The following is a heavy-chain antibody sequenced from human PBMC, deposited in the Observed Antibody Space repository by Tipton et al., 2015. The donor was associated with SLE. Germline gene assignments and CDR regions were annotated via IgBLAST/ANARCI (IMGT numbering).Heavy chain of an antibody. J-gene: IGHJ4*02. CDR2: INHSGST. V-gene: IGHV4-34*01. D-gene: IGHD6-19*01. CDR1: GGSFSGYY. Sequence: TLSLTCAVYGGSFSGYYWSWIRQPPGKGLEWIGEINHSGSTNYNPSLKSRVTISVDTSKNQFSLKLSSVTAADTAVYYCAREPVAGTDYWGQGTLVTVSS. CDR3: AREPVAGTDY.